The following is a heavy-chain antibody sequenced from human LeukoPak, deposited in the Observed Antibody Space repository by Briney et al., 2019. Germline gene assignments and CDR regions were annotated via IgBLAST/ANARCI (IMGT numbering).Heavy chain of an antibody. CDR2: ISWNSGSI. CDR3: AKVPGYSSSSGWYFDL. D-gene: IGHD6-13*01. V-gene: IGHV3-9*01. J-gene: IGHJ2*01. CDR1: GFTFDDYA. Sequence: SLRLSCAASGFTFDDYAMHWVRQAPGKGLEWVSGISWNSGSIGYADSVKGRFTISRDNAKNSLYLQMNSLRAEDTALYYCAKVPGYSSSSGWYFDLWGRGTLVTVSS.